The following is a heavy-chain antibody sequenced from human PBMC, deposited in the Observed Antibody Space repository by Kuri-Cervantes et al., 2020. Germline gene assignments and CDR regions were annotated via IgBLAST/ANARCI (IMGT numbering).Heavy chain of an antibody. J-gene: IGHJ4*02. CDR1: GGTFGTYA. CDR3: ANNPRPPYSSGWYSVDY. CDR2: IIPLFGTA. Sequence: SVKVSCKASGGTFGTYAISWVRQAPGQGLEWLGGIIPLFGTANYTQKFHGRVTFTTDESTSTAYMDLTSLRSEDTAVYYCANNPRPPYSSGWYSVDYWGQGTLVTVSS. D-gene: IGHD6-19*01. V-gene: IGHV1-69*05.